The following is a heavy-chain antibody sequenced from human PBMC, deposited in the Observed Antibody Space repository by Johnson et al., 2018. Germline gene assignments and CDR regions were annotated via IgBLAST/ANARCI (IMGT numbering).Heavy chain of an antibody. D-gene: IGHD2-2*01. V-gene: IGHV4-39*01. CDR1: GGSISSSSYY. CDR2: IYYSGST. Sequence: QVQLQESGPGLVKPSETLSLTCTVSGGSISSSSYYWGWIRQPPGKGLEWLGSIYYSGSTYYNPSLKSRVTLSVDTSKNQFSLKPSSVTAADTAVYYCAGGDVVGSFDIWGQGTMVTVSS. J-gene: IGHJ3*02. CDR3: AGGDVVGSFDI.